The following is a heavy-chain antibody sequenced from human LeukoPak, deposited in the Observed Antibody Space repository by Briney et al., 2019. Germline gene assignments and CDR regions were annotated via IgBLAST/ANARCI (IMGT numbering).Heavy chain of an antibody. Sequence: HPGGSLRLSCAASGFTFSSYWMHWVRQAPGKGLVWVSRINSDGSSTSYADSVKGRFTISRDNAKNTLYPQMNSLRAEDTAVYYCARRSRTGTNFGFDYWGQGTLVTVSS. CDR1: GFTFSSYW. J-gene: IGHJ4*02. CDR2: INSDGSST. D-gene: IGHD1-7*01. V-gene: IGHV3-74*01. CDR3: ARRSRTGTNFGFDY.